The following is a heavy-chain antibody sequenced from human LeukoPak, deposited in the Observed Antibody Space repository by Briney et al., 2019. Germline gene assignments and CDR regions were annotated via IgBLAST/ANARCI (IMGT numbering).Heavy chain of an antibody. V-gene: IGHV3-23*01. J-gene: IGHJ4*02. D-gene: IGHD3-10*01. CDR2: ISGSGGST. CDR3: ANARNYYYGSGSYVDY. CDR1: GFTFSSYA. Sequence: GGSLRLSCAASGFTFSSYAMSWVRQAPGKGLEWVSAISGSGGSTYYADSVKGRFTISRDNSKNTLYLQINSLRAEDTAVYYCANARNYYYGSGSYVDYWGQGTLVTVSS.